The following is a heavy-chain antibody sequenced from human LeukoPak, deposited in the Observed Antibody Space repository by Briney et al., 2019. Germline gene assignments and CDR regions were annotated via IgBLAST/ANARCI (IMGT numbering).Heavy chain of an antibody. J-gene: IGHJ3*02. V-gene: IGHV3-33*06. CDR1: GFTFSSYG. D-gene: IGHD5-18*01. CDR2: IWYDGSNK. Sequence: GGSLRLSCAASGFTFSSYGMHWVRQAPGEGLEWVAVIWYDGSNKYYADSVKGRFTISRDNSKNTLYLQMNSLRAEDTAVYYCAKGRYSYGSGAFDIWGQGTVVTVSS. CDR3: AKGRYSYGSGAFDI.